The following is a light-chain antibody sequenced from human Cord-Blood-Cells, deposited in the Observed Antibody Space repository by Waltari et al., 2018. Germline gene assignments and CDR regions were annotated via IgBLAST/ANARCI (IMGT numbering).Light chain of an antibody. V-gene: IGKV3-20*01. CDR3: QKYGSSPYS. CDR1: QSVISSY. Sequence: IMLTQPPGTLPSSPGEKTTPISSRSQSVISSYLAWYQQKPGQVPRLLIYGASSWDTGIPDRFSGSGSGTDFTLTISRLEPEDVAVYYCQKYGSSPYSFGQGTKLEIK. J-gene: IGKJ2*03. CDR2: GAS.